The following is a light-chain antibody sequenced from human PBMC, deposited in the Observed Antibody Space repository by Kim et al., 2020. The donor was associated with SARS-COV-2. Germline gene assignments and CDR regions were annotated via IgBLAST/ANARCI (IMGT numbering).Light chain of an antibody. CDR1: SSDVGSYNY. J-gene: IGLJ3*02. Sequence: QSALTQPASVSGSPGQSITISCTGTSSDVGSYNYVSWYQQHPGKVPKLMISDVSNRPSGVSNRFSGSKSGNTASLTISGLQAEDEADYYCSSYTSISTVVFGGGTQRTVL. V-gene: IGLV2-14*03. CDR3: SSYTSISTVV. CDR2: DVS.